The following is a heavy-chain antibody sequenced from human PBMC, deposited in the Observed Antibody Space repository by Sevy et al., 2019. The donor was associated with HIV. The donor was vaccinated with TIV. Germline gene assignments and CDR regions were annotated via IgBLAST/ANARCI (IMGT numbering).Heavy chain of an antibody. D-gene: IGHD6-6*01. CDR2: IKSKTDGGTT. CDR1: GFTFSNAW. CDR3: TTDWGGYSSSSANYYYYGMDV. Sequence: GGSLRLSCAASGFTFSNAWMSWVRQAPGKGLEWVGRIKSKTDGGTTDYAAPVKGRFTISRDDSKNTLYLQMNSLKTEDTAMYYCTTDWGGYSSSSANYYYYGMDVWGQGTTVTVSS. J-gene: IGHJ6*02. V-gene: IGHV3-15*01.